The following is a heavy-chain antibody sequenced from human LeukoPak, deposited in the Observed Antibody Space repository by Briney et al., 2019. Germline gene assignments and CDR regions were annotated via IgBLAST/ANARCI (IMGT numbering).Heavy chain of an antibody. CDR3: AKDGYEIGVP. CDR2: ISGSGGST. V-gene: IGHV3-23*01. J-gene: IGHJ5*02. D-gene: IGHD5-12*01. Sequence: GGSLRLSCAASGFTFSSSGMSWVRQAPGMGLEWVSAISGSGGSTYYADSVKGRFTISRDNSKNTLYLQMNSLRAEDTAVYYCAKDGYEIGVPWGQGTLVTVSS. CDR1: GFTFSSSG.